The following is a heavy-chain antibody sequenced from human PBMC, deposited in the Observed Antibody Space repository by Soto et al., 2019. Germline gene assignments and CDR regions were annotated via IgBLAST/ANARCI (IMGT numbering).Heavy chain of an antibody. J-gene: IGHJ4*02. D-gene: IGHD4-4*01. Sequence: SVKVSCKASGYTFTSYGISWVRQAPGQGLEWMGGIIPIFGTANYAQKFQGRVTITADESTSTAYMELSSLRSEDTAVYYCARDYSFAFDYWGQGTLVTVSS. CDR3: ARDYSFAFDY. V-gene: IGHV1-69*13. CDR1: GYTFTSYG. CDR2: IIPIFGTA.